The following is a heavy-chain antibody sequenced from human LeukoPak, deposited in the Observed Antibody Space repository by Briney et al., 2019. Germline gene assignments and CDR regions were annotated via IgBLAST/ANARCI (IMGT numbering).Heavy chain of an antibody. CDR3: ARGTGYLDY. CDR1: GFASSSYS. J-gene: IGHJ4*02. Sequence: GGSLRLSCAVSGFASSSYSMNWVRQAPGKGLEWVSHISSSSSTIYYADSVKGRFTISRDNAKNSLYLQMNNLRDEDTAVYHCARGTGYLDYWGQGTLVTVSP. CDR2: ISSSSSTI. D-gene: IGHD2-8*02. V-gene: IGHV3-48*02.